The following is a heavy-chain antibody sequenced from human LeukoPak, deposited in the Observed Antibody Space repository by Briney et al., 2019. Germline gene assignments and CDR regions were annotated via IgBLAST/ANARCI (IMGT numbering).Heavy chain of an antibody. Sequence: ASVKVSCKASGYTFTGCYMHWVRQAPGQGLERMGWINPNSGGTNYAQKFQGRVTMTRDTSISTAYMELSRLRSDDTAVYYCARSPKIQKHWFDPWGQGTLVTVSS. CDR1: GYTFTGCY. CDR2: INPNSGGT. CDR3: ARSPKIQKHWFDP. J-gene: IGHJ5*02. V-gene: IGHV1-2*02.